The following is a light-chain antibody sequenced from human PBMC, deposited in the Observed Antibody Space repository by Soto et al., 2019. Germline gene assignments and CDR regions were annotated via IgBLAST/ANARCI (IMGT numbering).Light chain of an antibody. Sequence: QSVLTQPPSASGTPGQRVTISCSGSSSNIGTTVVNWYQQLPGTAPKLLIYSNNQRASGVPDRFSGSNSGTSASLAISGLQSEDEADYYCAAWDDSLNGFYVLGTGTKLTVL. J-gene: IGLJ1*01. CDR1: SSNIGTTV. CDR3: AAWDDSLNGFYV. CDR2: SNN. V-gene: IGLV1-44*01.